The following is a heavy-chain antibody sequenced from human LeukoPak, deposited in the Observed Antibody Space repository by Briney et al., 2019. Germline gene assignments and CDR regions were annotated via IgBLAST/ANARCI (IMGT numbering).Heavy chain of an antibody. J-gene: IGHJ4*02. Sequence: PWASVKVSCKASGGTFSSYTISWVRQAPGQGLEWMGGIIPIFGTANYAQKFQGRVTITTDESTSTAYMELSSLRSEDTAVYYCASSYGYNIVGYFDYWGQGTLVTVSS. V-gene: IGHV1-69*05. CDR3: ASSYGYNIVGYFDY. D-gene: IGHD5-24*01. CDR1: GGTFSSYT. CDR2: IIPIFGTA.